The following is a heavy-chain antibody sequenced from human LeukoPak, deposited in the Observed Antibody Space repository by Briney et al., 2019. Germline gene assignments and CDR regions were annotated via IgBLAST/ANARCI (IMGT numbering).Heavy chain of an antibody. V-gene: IGHV3-33*03. CDR2: IWYDGSKK. CDR3: AKDRNRGYSYGFDY. J-gene: IGHJ4*02. CDR1: GFAFRNYA. D-gene: IGHD5-12*01. Sequence: GRSLRLSCAASGFAFRNYAMYWVRQAPGKGLEWVAGIWYDGSKKYYVDSMKGRFTISRDNSRNTVYLQMDSLRAEDTAVYYCAKDRNRGYSYGFDYWGQGTLVTVSS.